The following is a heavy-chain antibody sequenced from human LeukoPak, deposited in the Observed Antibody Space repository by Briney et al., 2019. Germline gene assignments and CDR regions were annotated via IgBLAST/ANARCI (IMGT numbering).Heavy chain of an antibody. CDR2: MNPNSGKT. CDR1: GYTFTSYD. CDR3: ARGVDSSSYYYYYYMDV. J-gene: IGHJ6*03. V-gene: IGHV1-8*03. D-gene: IGHD6-6*01. Sequence: GASVKVSCKASGYTFTSYDINWVRQATGQGLEWMGWMNPNSGKTGYAQKFQGRVTITTDESTSTAYMELSSLRSEDTAVYYCARGVDSSSYYYYYYMDVWGKGTTVTVSS.